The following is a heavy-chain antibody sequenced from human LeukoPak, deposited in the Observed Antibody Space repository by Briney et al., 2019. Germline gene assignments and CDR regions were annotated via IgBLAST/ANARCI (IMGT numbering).Heavy chain of an antibody. D-gene: IGHD6-19*01. Sequence: PGGSLRLSCTVSGFTFSNNWMNWVRQAPGKGLEWVGRIKSKADGGTTDYAAPVKGRFTLSRDDSKNTLFLQMNSLKTEDTAVYYCTTDGGYSSGWYFDYWGQGTLVTVSS. CDR3: TTDGGYSSGWYFDY. CDR1: GFTFSNNW. CDR2: IKSKADGGTT. V-gene: IGHV3-15*01. J-gene: IGHJ4*02.